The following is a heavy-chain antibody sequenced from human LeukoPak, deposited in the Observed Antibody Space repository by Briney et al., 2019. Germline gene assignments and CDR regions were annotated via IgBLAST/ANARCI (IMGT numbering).Heavy chain of an antibody. CDR2: IYYSGST. Sequence: PSETLSLTCTVSGGSISSSSYYWGWIRQPPGKGLEWIGSIYYSGSTYYNPSLKSRVTMSVDTSKNQFSLKLSSVTAADTAVYYCARNWNDVEGYYYYYMDVWGKGTTVTISS. J-gene: IGHJ6*03. CDR1: GGSISSSSYY. D-gene: IGHD1-1*01. V-gene: IGHV4-39*07. CDR3: ARNWNDVEGYYYYYMDV.